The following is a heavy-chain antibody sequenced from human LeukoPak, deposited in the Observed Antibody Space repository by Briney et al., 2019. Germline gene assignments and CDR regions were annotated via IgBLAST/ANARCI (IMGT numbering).Heavy chain of an antibody. CDR3: AGMRITTPTVRTLDY. V-gene: IGHV4-59*01. J-gene: IGHJ4*02. CDR2: IYYTGST. Sequence: SETLSLTCTVSGGSISSYYWSWIRQPPGKGLEWIGFIYYTGSTNYNPSLKSRVAISVDTSKNQFSLKLSSVTAADTAVYYCAGMRITTPTVRTLDYWGQGTLVTVSS. D-gene: IGHD1-14*01. CDR1: GGSISSYY.